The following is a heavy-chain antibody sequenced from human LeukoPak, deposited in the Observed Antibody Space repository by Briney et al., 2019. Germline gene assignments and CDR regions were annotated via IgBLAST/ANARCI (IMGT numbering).Heavy chain of an antibody. Sequence: GGSLRLSCVGTGFTFTDYWMSWVRQAPGKGPEWVANIQQDGGERYYVDSVKGRFTISRDNAKKLLYLQKDSLRAEDTATYYCARDKIVGATYFDYWGQGILVTVSS. J-gene: IGHJ4*02. CDR1: GFTFTDYW. CDR2: IQQDGGER. CDR3: ARDKIVGATYFDY. D-gene: IGHD1-26*01. V-gene: IGHV3-7*01.